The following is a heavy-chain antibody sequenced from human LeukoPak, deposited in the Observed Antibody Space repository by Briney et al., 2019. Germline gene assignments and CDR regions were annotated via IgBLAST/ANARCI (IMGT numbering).Heavy chain of an antibody. J-gene: IGHJ4*02. D-gene: IGHD3-10*01. V-gene: IGHV4-39*01. CDR3: ARQTRYGSGSYYNPFDY. CDR2: IYYTGST. Sequence: NPSETLSLTCTVSGGSISSSSYYWGWIRQPPGKGLEWIGSIYYTGSTYYNPSLKSRVTISVDTSKNQFSLKLSSVTAADTAVYYCARQTRYGSGSYYNPFDYWGQGTLVTVSS. CDR1: GGSISSSSYY.